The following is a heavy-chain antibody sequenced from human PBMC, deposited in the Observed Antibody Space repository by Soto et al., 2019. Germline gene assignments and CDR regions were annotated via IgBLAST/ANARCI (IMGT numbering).Heavy chain of an antibody. Sequence: FSVKFSCKASGVNFSNHSFNWVRQAPGQGLEWMGGIIPVIGVPNYAQKFQGRDTITADAATTTTYMELGRVRSEDTAVYYCARDLEFTDGDICHLDYWGQGTLVTVSS. V-gene: IGHV1-69*10. CDR1: GVNFSNHS. D-gene: IGHD3-10*01. CDR2: IIPVIGVP. J-gene: IGHJ4*02. CDR3: ARDLEFTDGDICHLDY.